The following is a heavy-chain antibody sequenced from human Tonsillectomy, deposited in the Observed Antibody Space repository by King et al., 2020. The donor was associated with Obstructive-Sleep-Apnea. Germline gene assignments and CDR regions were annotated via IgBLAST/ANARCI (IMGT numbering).Heavy chain of an antibody. CDR3: ARDGGYCSSTSCSKPSFGYYYYGMDV. V-gene: IGHV4-30-4*01. Sequence: QLQESGPGLVKPSQTLSLTCTVSGGSISSGDYYWSWIRQPPGKGLEWIGYIYDSGSTYDNPSLKSRVTQSVDTSNNQFSLKLSSVTAADTAVYYCARDGGYCSSTSCSKPSFGYYYYGMDVWGQGTTVTVSS. CDR2: IYDSGST. D-gene: IGHD2-2*01. CDR1: GGSISSGDYY. J-gene: IGHJ6*02.